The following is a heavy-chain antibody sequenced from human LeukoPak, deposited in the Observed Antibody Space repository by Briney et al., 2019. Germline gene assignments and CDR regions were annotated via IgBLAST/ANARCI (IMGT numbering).Heavy chain of an antibody. Sequence: PGRSLRLSCAASGFTFSSFGMHWLRQAPGKGLEWVAVIPNDRRNNYYADSVKGRFTISRDNSKNTLYLQMNSLRAEDTAVYYCAKTRAVVLGATTGQLFPGLDYWGQGTLVTVSS. CDR1: GFTFSSFG. V-gene: IGHV3-30*18. CDR3: AKTRAVVLGATTGQLFPGLDY. J-gene: IGHJ4*02. D-gene: IGHD1-26*01. CDR2: IPNDRRNN.